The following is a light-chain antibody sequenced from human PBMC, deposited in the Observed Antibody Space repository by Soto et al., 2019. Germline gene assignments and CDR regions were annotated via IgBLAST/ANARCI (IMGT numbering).Light chain of an antibody. V-gene: IGLV2-14*01. CDR1: TSDVGAYNY. Sequence: QSALTQPASVSGSPGQSITISCTGSTSDVGAYNYVSWYKHHPGQAPQLMIYEVSNRPSGVSNRFSGSKSGNTASLTISGLQADDEGDYYCSPKTSSSSPFVFGTGTQLTVL. CDR2: EVS. CDR3: SPKTSSSSPFV. J-gene: IGLJ7*01.